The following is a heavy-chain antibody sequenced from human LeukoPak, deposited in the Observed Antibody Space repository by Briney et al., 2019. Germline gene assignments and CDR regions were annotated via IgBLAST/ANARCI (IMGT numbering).Heavy chain of an antibody. CDR3: ARSRAFNSGAFDP. J-gene: IGHJ5*02. V-gene: IGHV4-61*01. Sequence: PSETLSLTCTVSGASLSSASYWSWIWQPPGKGVEWIAHIYNGVNTNCNPSLKSRVTISVDTSKNQFSLRLNSVTAADTAVYYCARSRAFNSGAFDPWGQGSLVTVSS. D-gene: IGHD1-26*01. CDR1: GASLSSASY. CDR2: IYNGVNT.